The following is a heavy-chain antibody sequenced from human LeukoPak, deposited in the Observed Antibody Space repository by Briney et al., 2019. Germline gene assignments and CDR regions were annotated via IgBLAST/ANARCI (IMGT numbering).Heavy chain of an antibody. D-gene: IGHD5-12*01. CDR3: AKELDGSGYYGPDY. CDR1: GFTFSSYW. J-gene: IGHJ4*02. V-gene: IGHV3-23*01. Sequence: GGSLRLSCAASGFTFSSYWMSWVRQAPGKGLEWIATISGTGSRTYYANSVRGRFSISRDNSRNTLYLQRSSLRVEDTAVYYCAKELDGSGYYGPDYWGRGTLVTVSS. CDR2: ISGTGSRT.